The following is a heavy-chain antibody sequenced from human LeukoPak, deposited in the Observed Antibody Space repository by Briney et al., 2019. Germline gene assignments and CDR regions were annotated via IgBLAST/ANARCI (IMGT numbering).Heavy chain of an antibody. V-gene: IGHV4-34*01. CDR1: GGSFSGYY. D-gene: IGHD3-3*01. CDR3: ARGRAESEYDFWSGYYRPYYYYYMDV. J-gene: IGHJ6*03. Sequence: SETLSLTCAVYGGSFSGYYWSWIRQPPGKGLEWIGEINHSGSTNYNPSLKSRVTISVDTSKNQFSLKLSSVTAADTAVHYCARGRAESEYDFWSGYYRPYYYYYMDVWGKGTTVTVSS. CDR2: INHSGST.